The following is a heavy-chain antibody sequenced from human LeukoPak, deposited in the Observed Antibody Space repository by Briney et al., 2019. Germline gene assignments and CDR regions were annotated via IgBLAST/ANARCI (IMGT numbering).Heavy chain of an antibody. V-gene: IGHV3-74*01. J-gene: IGHJ4*02. CDR1: GFTFSTYW. CDR2: INSDGSST. D-gene: IGHD2-15*01. Sequence: GGSLRLSCRASGFTFSTYWMHWVRQAPGKGLVWVSRINSDGSSTSYADSVKGRFTISRDNAKNTLYLQMNSLRVEDTAVYYCARGRPHGNDYWGQGTLVTVSS. CDR3: ARGRPHGNDY.